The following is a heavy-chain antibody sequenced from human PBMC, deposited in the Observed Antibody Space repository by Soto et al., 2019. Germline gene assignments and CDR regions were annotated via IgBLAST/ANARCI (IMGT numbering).Heavy chain of an antibody. Sequence: GGSLRLSCAASGFTFSSYWMHWVRQAPGKGLVWVSRINSDGSSTSYADSVKGRFTISRDNAKNTLYLQMNSLRAEDTAVYYCARAGRITIFGVVTYYFDYWGQGTLVTVSS. CDR3: ARAGRITIFGVVTYYFDY. CDR1: GFTFSSYW. D-gene: IGHD3-3*01. CDR2: INSDGSST. J-gene: IGHJ4*02. V-gene: IGHV3-74*01.